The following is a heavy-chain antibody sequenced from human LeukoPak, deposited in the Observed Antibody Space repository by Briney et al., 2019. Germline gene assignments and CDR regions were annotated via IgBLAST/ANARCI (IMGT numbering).Heavy chain of an antibody. Sequence: ASVKVSCKASGCTFTGYYMHWVRQAPGQGLEWMGWINPNSGGTNYAQKFQGRVTMTRDTSISTAYMELSRLRSDDTAVYHCARYYYDSSGYDYWGQGTLVTVSS. CDR1: GCTFTGYY. CDR2: INPNSGGT. V-gene: IGHV1-2*02. J-gene: IGHJ4*02. D-gene: IGHD3-22*01. CDR3: ARYYYDSSGYDY.